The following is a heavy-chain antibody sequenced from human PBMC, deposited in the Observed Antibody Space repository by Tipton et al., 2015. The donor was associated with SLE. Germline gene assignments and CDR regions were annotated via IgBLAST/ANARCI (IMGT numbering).Heavy chain of an antibody. V-gene: IGHV4-4*07. D-gene: IGHD6-13*01. CDR2: IYASGST. J-gene: IGHJ3*02. Sequence: TLSLTCTVSTDSITNYYWSWIRQPAGKGLEWIGRIYASGSTEYNPSLKSRVTISVDPSKNQFSLRLTSLTAADTAVYYCARVVYSFSDAFDIWGQGTLVTVSS. CDR3: ARVVYSFSDAFDI. CDR1: TDSITNYY.